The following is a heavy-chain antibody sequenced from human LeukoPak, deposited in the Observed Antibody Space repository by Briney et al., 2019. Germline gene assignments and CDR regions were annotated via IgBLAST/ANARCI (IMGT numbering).Heavy chain of an antibody. CDR3: ARDLAPSYYGMDV. Sequence: PGGSLRLSCAASGFTFSSYEMNWVRQAPGEGLEWVSYISSSGSTIYYADSVKGRFTISRDNAKNSLYLQMNSLRAEDTAVYYCARDLAPSYYGMDVRGQGTTVTVSS. CDR2: ISSSGSTI. J-gene: IGHJ6*02. V-gene: IGHV3-48*03. CDR1: GFTFSSYE. D-gene: IGHD2-15*01.